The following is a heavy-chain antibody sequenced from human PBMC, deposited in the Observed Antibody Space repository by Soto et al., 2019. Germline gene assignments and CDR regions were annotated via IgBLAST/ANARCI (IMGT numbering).Heavy chain of an antibody. V-gene: IGHV4-30-2*01. J-gene: IGHJ5*02. CDR1: GGSISSGGYS. CDR2: IYHSGST. Sequence: QLQLQESGSGLVKPSQTLSLTCAVSGGSISSGGYSWSWIRQPPGKGLGWNGYIYHSGSTYYNPSLKSRVTISVDRAKILFSLKLISVTDADTALYSCARVRSPLGQGTLVTVS. CDR3: ARVRSP.